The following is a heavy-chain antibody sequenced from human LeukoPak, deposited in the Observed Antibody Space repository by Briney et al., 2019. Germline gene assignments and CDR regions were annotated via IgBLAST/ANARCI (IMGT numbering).Heavy chain of an antibody. CDR3: ARANTVMAVFDY. CDR1: GFTFSDYY. Sequence: GGSLRLSCAASGFTFSDYYMMWIRQAPGKGLEWVSYISGSGSAIYYADSVKGRFTISRDNAKNSLHLQMNSLRAEDTAVFYCARANTVMAVFDYWGQGTLVTVSS. V-gene: IGHV3-11*01. J-gene: IGHJ4*02. D-gene: IGHD5-18*01. CDR2: ISGSGSAI.